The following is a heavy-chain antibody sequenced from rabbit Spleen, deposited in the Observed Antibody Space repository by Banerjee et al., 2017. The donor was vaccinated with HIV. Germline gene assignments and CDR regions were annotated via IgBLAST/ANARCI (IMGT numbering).Heavy chain of an antibody. Sequence: QEQLEESGGDLVKPEGSLTLTCTASGFSFSSRYWICWVRQAPGKGLEWIACIYAGSSGSTYYTSWAKGRFTISKTSSTTVTLQMTSLAAADTATYFCARAQHYNDYGYAGFGYDLWGPGTLVTVS. CDR1: GFSFSSRYW. V-gene: IGHV1S45*01. CDR3: ARAQHYNDYGYAGFGYDL. CDR2: IYAGSSGST. D-gene: IGHD6-1*01. J-gene: IGHJ4*01.